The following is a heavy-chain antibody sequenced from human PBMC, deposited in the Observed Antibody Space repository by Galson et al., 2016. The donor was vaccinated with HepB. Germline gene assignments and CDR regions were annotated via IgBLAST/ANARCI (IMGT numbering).Heavy chain of an antibody. CDR1: GGSVSSGGYY. Sequence: SETLSLTCTASGGSVSSGGYYWNWIRQPPGKGLEWIGYISYSGNTKYNPSLTSRVTISVDTSKTQFSLNLSSVTAADTAVYYCARVGGLRLLDYWGQGTLVIVSS. V-gene: IGHV4-61*08. CDR3: ARVGGLRLLDY. D-gene: IGHD5-12*01. J-gene: IGHJ4*02. CDR2: ISYSGNT.